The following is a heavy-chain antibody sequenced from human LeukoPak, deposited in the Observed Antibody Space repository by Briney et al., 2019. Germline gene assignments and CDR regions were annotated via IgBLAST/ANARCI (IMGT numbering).Heavy chain of an antibody. V-gene: IGHV5-51*01. CDR3: AKGSVGYCSGGTCYNPYAFDI. CDR2: IYPGDSDT. Sequence: GESLKISCKGSGYNFPSYWIGWVRQMPGRGLEWMGIIYPGDSDTRYSPSFQGQVTISADKSISTAYLQWSSLKASDTAIYYCAKGSVGYCSGGTCYNPYAFDIWGQGTKVTVSS. J-gene: IGHJ3*02. CDR1: GYNFPSYW. D-gene: IGHD2-15*01.